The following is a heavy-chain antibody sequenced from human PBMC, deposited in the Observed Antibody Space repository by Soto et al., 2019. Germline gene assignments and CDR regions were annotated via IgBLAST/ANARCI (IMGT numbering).Heavy chain of an antibody. J-gene: IGHJ6*02. CDR3: TTAGSYSYYYYGMDV. CDR2: IKSKTDGGTT. D-gene: IGHD1-26*01. V-gene: IGHV3-15*01. Sequence: GGSLRLSCAASGFTFSNAWMSWVRQAPGKGLEWVGRIKSKTDGGTTDYAAPVKGRFTISRDDSKNTLYLQMNSLKTEDTVVYYCTTAGSYSYYYYGMDVWGQGTTVTVSS. CDR1: GFTFSNAW.